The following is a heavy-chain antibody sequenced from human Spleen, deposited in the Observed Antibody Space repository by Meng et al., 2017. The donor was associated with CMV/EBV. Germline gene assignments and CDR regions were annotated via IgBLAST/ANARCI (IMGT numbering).Heavy chain of an antibody. J-gene: IGHJ1*01. V-gene: IGHV1-2*02. CDR3: TRGPAVGYCTGGSCYAGRY. CDR1: GYTFTGYY. CDR2: INPNSGGT. D-gene: IGHD2-15*01. Sequence: ASVKVSCKASGYTFTGYYMHWVRQAPGQGLEWMGWINPNSGGTNYAQKFQGRVTMTGDTSVSTAYLELSSLTSDDMAIYYCTRGPAVGYCTGGSCYAGRYWGQGTLVTVSS.